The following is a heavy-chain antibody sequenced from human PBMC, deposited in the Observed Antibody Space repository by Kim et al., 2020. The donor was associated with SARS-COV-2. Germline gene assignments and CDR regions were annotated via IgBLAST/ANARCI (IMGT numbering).Heavy chain of an antibody. V-gene: IGHV3-23*01. CDR2: FSVPDNKT. Sequence: GGSLRLSCSASGFSFSSYSLTWVRQAPGKGLEWVSTFSVPDNKTFHAESVKGRFTFSRDTSKNAVSLDMSGLGGDDSAVYYCARSFSRDCSGVSCHGALDDWGQGTTVTVSS. CDR3: ARSFSRDCSGVSCHGALDD. CDR1: GFSFSSYS. J-gene: IGHJ6*02. D-gene: IGHD2-15*01.